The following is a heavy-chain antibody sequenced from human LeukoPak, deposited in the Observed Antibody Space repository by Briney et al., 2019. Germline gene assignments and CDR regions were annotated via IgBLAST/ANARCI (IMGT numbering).Heavy chain of an antibody. D-gene: IGHD6-6*01. CDR3: VRGAARPDY. Sequence: SETLSLTCTVFGGSIRSSSYYWGWIRQPPGKGLEWIGSIYYTGTTYYNPSLKSRVTISVDTSNNEFSLKLTSVTAADTAVYYCVRGAARPDYWGQGPLVTVSS. V-gene: IGHV4-39*01. CDR2: IYYTGTT. CDR1: GGSIRSSSYY. J-gene: IGHJ4*02.